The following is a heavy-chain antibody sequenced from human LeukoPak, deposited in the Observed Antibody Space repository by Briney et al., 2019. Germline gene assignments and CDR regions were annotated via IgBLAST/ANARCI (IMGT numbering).Heavy chain of an antibody. CDR1: GGTFSSYA. CDR2: IIPIFGTA. J-gene: IGHJ5*02. D-gene: IGHD2-2*02. Sequence: SVKVSCKASGGTFSSYAISWMRQAPGQGLEWMGGIIPIFGTANYAQKFQGRVTITADKSTSTAYMELSSLRSEDTAVYYCARGEFACPIVVVPAAIGGDWFDPWGQGTLVTVSS. CDR3: ARGEFACPIVVVPAAIGGDWFDP. V-gene: IGHV1-69*06.